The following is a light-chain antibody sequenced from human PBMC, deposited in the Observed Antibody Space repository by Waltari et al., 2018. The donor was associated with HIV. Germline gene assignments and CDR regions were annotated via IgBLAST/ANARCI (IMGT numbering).Light chain of an antibody. V-gene: IGLV2-23*02. J-gene: IGLJ2*01. Sequence: QSALTQPASVSGSPVQSITISCTGASSDVGTYDLVSWYQHLPGKAPKLMIYEVTKRPSWVSNRFSGSQSGNTASLTISGLQTDDEADYYCCTFAGSSTPVVFGGGTKLTVL. CDR2: EVT. CDR3: CTFAGSSTPVV. CDR1: SSDVGTYDL.